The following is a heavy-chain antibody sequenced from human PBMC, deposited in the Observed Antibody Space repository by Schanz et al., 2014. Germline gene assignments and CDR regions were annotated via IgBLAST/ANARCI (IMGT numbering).Heavy chain of an antibody. V-gene: IGHV3-7*01. CDR1: EFTFNTYC. D-gene: IGHD3-10*01. J-gene: IGHJ3*01. CDR3: ARVEGSSGSASSYRALNV. Sequence: EVQLVESGGGLIQPGGSLRLSCAVSEFTFNTYCMSWVRQAPGKGLEWVASINQDGYDKHYVDSVEGRFTISRDNAKKSLYLQMNTLRAEDTAIYYCARVEGSSGSASSYRALNVWGQGTTVTVSS. CDR2: INQDGYDK.